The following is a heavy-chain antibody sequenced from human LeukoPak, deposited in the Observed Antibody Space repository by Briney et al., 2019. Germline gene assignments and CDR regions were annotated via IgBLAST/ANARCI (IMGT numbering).Heavy chain of an antibody. V-gene: IGHV3-74*01. CDR1: GFTFSSYW. D-gene: IGHD3-22*01. CDR2: INSDGSST. CDR3: ARDSSYYDSSGYSPLEEGDAFDI. Sequence: GGSLRLSCAASGFTFSSYWMHWVRQAPGKGLVWVSRINSDGSSTSYADSVKGRFTISRDNAKNTLYLQMNSLRAEDTAVYYCARDSSYYDSSGYSPLEEGDAFDIWGQGTMVTVSS. J-gene: IGHJ3*02.